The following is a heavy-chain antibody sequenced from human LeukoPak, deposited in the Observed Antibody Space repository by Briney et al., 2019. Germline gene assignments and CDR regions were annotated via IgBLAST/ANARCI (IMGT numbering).Heavy chain of an antibody. CDR2: IYGASRK. D-gene: IGHD3-22*01. J-gene: IGHJ4*02. V-gene: IGHV3-66*01. CDR1: GFTVNSNY. Sequence: GGSLRLSCTASGFTVNSNYMSWVRQAPGKGLEWVSVIYGASRKYYADSVRGRFTISRDNSKNTVYLQLKSLRAEDTAVYYCARTSYYYDSSGDDSWGQGTLVTVSS. CDR3: ARTSYYYDSSGDDS.